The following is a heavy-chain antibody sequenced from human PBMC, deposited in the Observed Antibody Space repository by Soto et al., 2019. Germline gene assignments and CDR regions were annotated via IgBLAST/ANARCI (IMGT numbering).Heavy chain of an antibody. Sequence: PGGSMRLSCAASGFTFRSYGMHWVRQAPGKGLEWVAVISYDGSNKYYADSVKGRFTISRDNSKNTLYLQMNSLRAEDTAVYYCAKDRTPLLWFSFDYWGQGTLVTVSS. CDR1: GFTFRSYG. V-gene: IGHV3-30*18. CDR3: AKDRTPLLWFSFDY. D-gene: IGHD3-10*01. CDR2: ISYDGSNK. J-gene: IGHJ4*02.